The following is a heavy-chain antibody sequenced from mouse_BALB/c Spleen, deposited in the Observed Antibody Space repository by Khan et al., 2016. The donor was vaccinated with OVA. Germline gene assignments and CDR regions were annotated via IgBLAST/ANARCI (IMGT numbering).Heavy chain of an antibody. CDR1: GYTFTNYG. CDR2: INTNTGEP. CDR3: ARGDYMYGSWFAY. Sequence: QIQLVQSGPELKKPGETVKISCKASGYTFTNYGMNWVKQAPGKGLKWMGWINTNTGEPTYAEEFKERFAFSLETSASTAYLQINDLKNEVSATYFCARGDYMYGSWFAYWGQGTLVTVSA. V-gene: IGHV9-3*02. J-gene: IGHJ3*01. D-gene: IGHD2-14*01.